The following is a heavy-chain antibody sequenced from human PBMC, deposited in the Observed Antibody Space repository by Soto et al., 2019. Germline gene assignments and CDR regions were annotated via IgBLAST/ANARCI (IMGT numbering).Heavy chain of an antibody. CDR2: IYYSGST. V-gene: IGHV4-59*01. Sequence: PSETLTLTCTVSGGSISSYYWSWIRQPPGKGLEWIVYIYYSGSTNYNPSLKSRVTISVDTSKNQFSLKLSSVTAADTAVYYFARGWVDYDFWSGYYKNWFDPWGQGTLVTVSS. J-gene: IGHJ5*02. D-gene: IGHD3-3*01. CDR3: ARGWVDYDFWSGYYKNWFDP. CDR1: GGSISSYY.